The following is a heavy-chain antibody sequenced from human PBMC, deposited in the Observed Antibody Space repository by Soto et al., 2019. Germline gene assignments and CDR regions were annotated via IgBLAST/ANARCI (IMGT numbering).Heavy chain of an antibody. J-gene: IGHJ4*02. CDR1: GFTFSSYS. CDR3: ARVRVERPKYYDFWSGYYQLDY. V-gene: IGHV3-48*01. CDR2: ISSSSSSTI. Sequence: GGSLRLSCAASGFTFSSYSMNWVRQAPGKGLEWVSYISSSSSSTIYYADSVKGRFTISRDNAKNSLYLQMNSLRAEDTAVYYCARVRVERPKYYDFWSGYYQLDYWGQGTLVTVSS. D-gene: IGHD3-3*01.